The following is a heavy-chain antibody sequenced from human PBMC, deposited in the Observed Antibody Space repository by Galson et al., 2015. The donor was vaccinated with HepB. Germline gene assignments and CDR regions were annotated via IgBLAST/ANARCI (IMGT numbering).Heavy chain of an antibody. CDR2: IIPIFGTA. Sequence: SVKVSCKASGGTFSSYAISWVRQAPGQGLEWMGGIIPIFGTANYAQKFQGRVTITADESTSTAYMELSSLRSEDTAVYYCASSRLYSSGWYAEPFDYWGQGTLVTVSS. V-gene: IGHV1-69*13. CDR3: ASSRLYSSGWYAEPFDY. D-gene: IGHD6-19*01. J-gene: IGHJ4*02. CDR1: GGTFSSYA.